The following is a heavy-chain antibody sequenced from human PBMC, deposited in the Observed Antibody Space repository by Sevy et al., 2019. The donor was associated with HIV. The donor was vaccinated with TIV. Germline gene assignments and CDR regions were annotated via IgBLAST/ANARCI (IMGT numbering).Heavy chain of an antibody. D-gene: IGHD5-12*01. CDR3: ARGPYNSGLRLDF. J-gene: IGHJ4*02. CDR2: MSSSGTTI. Sequence: GGSLRLSCAASGFTFSDYYMSWIRQVPGKGLEWVSYMSSSGTTINYADSVKGRFTISRDNAKKSLYLHMNSLRAEDSAVYYCARGPYNSGLRLDFWGRGILVTVSS. V-gene: IGHV3-11*01. CDR1: GFTFSDYY.